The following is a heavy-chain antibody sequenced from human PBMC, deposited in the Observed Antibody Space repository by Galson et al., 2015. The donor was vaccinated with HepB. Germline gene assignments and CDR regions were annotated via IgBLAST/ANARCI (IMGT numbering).Heavy chain of an antibody. Sequence: SVKVSCKVSGYTLTELSMHWVRQAPGKGLEWMGGFDPEDGETIYAQKFQGRVTMTEDTSTDTAYMELSSLRSEDTAVYYCATVYSGIGDSSGYPATYDAFDIWGQGTMVTVSS. CDR1: GYTLTELS. CDR3: ATVYSGIGDSSGYPATYDAFDI. V-gene: IGHV1-24*01. CDR2: FDPEDGET. J-gene: IGHJ3*02. D-gene: IGHD3-22*01.